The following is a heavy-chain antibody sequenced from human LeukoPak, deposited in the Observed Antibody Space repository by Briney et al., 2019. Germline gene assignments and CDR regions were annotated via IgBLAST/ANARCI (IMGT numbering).Heavy chain of an antibody. CDR1: GGSISSYY. J-gene: IGHJ2*01. D-gene: IGHD3-3*01. CDR3: ARLARRDFWSGYYTRRNWYFDL. V-gene: IGHV4-59*01. CDR2: MYYSGST. Sequence: SETLSLTCTVSGGSISSYYWSWIRQPPGKGLEWIGYMYYSGSTNYNPSLKSRVTISVDTSKNQFSLKLSSVTAADTAVYYCARLARRDFWSGYYTRRNWYFDLWGRGTLVTVSS.